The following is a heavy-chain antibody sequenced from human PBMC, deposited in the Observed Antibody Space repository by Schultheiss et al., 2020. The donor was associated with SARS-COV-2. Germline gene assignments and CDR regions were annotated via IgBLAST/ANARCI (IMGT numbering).Heavy chain of an antibody. J-gene: IGHJ5*02. CDR2: IKQDGSGK. CDR3: ARVNHRGGNWFDP. D-gene: IGHD3-10*01. CDR1: GFTFSSYW. V-gene: IGHV3-7*01. Sequence: GGSLRLSCTASGFTFSSYWMTWVRQAPGKGLEWVANIKQDGSGKYYVDYVNGRFTISRDNAKNSLYLQMDSLRAEDTALYYCARVNHRGGNWFDPWGQGTLVTVSS.